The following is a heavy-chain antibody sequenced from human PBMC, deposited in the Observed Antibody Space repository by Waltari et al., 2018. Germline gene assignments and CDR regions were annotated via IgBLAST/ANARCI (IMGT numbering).Heavy chain of an antibody. J-gene: IGHJ4*02. CDR2: ISSDGGSY. V-gene: IGHV3-30*01. CDR3: AKDRQGASGWSGEITH. Sequence: QVHLVESGGGVALTGQSLRLSCQAPGFPFINYAMHWVRQAPGRGFEWLTVISSDGGSYYYADSVKGRFTISRDRSTNTVYLHMTSLTHEDAAVYYCAKDRQGASGWSGEITHWGPGTLVAVSS. D-gene: IGHD6-19*01. CDR1: GFPFINYA.